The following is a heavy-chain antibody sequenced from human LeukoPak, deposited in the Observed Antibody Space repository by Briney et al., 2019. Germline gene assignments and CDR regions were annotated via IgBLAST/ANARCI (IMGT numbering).Heavy chain of an antibody. V-gene: IGHV3-21*01. D-gene: IGHD2-21*02. CDR3: ARGRTAKTPFDH. CDR1: GFTFSSYS. J-gene: IGHJ4*02. CDR2: ISSSSSYI. Sequence: GGSLRLSCAASGFTFSSYSMNWVRQAPGKGLEWVSSISSSSSYIYYADSVKGRFTISRDNAKNSLYLQMNSLRAEDTAVYYYARGRTAKTPFDHWGQGTLVTVSS.